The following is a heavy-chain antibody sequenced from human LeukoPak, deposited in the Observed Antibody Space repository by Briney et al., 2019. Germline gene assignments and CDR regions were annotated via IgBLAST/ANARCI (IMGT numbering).Heavy chain of an antibody. V-gene: IGHV1-8*01. CDR1: GYTFTSYE. CDR3: ARGGFPAAS. J-gene: IGHJ4*02. CDR2: MNPNSGNT. D-gene: IGHD2-2*01. Sequence: ASVKVSCKASGYTFTSYEINWVRQATGQGLEWMGWMNPNSGNTGHAQKFQGRVTMTRNTSIRTAYIELSSLRSDDTAVYYCARGGFPAASWGQGTLVTVSS.